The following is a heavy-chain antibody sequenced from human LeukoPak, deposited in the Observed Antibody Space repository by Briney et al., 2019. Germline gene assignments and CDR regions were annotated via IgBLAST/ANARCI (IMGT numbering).Heavy chain of an antibody. CDR1: GDSISSSTHY. CDR3: ARRNMWGWFDP. V-gene: IGHV4-39*01. D-gene: IGHD1-26*01. Sequence: SETLSLTCIVSGDSISSSTHYWGWIRQPPGRGLEWIGSMFYSGHTYYNPSLKSRVTMSIDTSKHQLSLNLSSVTAADTAVYYCARRNMWGWFDPWGQGTLGSVSS. J-gene: IGHJ5*02. CDR2: MFYSGHT.